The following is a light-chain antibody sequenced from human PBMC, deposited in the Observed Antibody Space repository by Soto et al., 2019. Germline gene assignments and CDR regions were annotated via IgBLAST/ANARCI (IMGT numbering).Light chain of an antibody. Sequence: EVVLTHSLTTLSVAPVEPASPXSGAATSFXRSSQSVSSNLAWYQQNLGQAPRLLIYGASTRATGIPLRFSGSGSGTEFTLTISSLQSEDFAVYYCQQYGSLSWTFGQGTKV. J-gene: IGKJ1*01. CDR2: GAS. CDR1: QSVSSN. V-gene: IGKV3-15*01. CDR3: QQYGSLSWT.